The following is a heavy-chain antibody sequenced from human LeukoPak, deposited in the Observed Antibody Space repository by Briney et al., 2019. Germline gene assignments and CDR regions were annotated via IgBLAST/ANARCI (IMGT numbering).Heavy chain of an antibody. V-gene: IGHV4-59*01. CDR1: GGSISSYY. D-gene: IGHD5-12*01. J-gene: IGHJ4*02. CDR2: IYYSGST. Sequence: SEALSLTCTDSGGSISSYYWSWIRQPPGKGLEWTGYIYYSGSTNYNPSLKSRVTISVDTSRNQFSLKLSSVTAADTAVYYCARTSGYDPHYFDYWGQGTLVTVSS. CDR3: ARTSGYDPHYFDY.